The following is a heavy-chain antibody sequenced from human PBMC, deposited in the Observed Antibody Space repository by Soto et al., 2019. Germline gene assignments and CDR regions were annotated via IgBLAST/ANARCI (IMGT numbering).Heavy chain of an antibody. D-gene: IGHD3-10*01. CDR1: GFTFSLYE. CDR3: TRGPTGDF. Sequence: PGGSLRLSCAGSGFTFSLYELNWVRQAPGKGLEWVSYIGTSGDTIYYADSVKGRFTISRDNAKTSLYLQMNRLRAEDTAVYYCTRGPTGDFWGQGTQVTVYS. CDR2: IGTSGDTI. J-gene: IGHJ4*02. V-gene: IGHV3-48*03.